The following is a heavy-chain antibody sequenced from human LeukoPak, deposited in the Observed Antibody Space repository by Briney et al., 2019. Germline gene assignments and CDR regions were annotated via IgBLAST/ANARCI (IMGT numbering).Heavy chain of an antibody. Sequence: GGSLRLSCAASGFTFSSYAMHWVHQAPGKGLEWVAVISYDGSNKYYADSVKGRFTISRDNSKNTLYLQMNSLRAEDTAVYYCARARMWFLGVVPPFDYWGQGPLVPVSS. CDR1: GFTFSSYA. CDR2: ISYDGSNK. V-gene: IGHV3-30-3*01. J-gene: IGHJ4*02. D-gene: IGHD3-3*01. CDR3: ARARMWFLGVVPPFDY.